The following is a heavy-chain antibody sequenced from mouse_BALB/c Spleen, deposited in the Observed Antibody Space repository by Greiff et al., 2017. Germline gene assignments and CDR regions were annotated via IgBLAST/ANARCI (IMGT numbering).Heavy chain of an antibody. V-gene: IGHV1-20*02. CDR3: AREGSYYGNYCDC. CDR2: INPYNGDT. J-gene: IGHJ2*01. Sequence: EVQLQQSGPELVKPGASVKISCKASGYSFTGYFMNWVMQSHGKSLEWIGRINPYNGDTFYNQKFKGKATLTVDKSSSTAHMELRSLASEDSAVYYCAREGSYYGNYCDCWGQGTTRTVSS. CDR1: GYSFTGYF. D-gene: IGHD2-10*01.